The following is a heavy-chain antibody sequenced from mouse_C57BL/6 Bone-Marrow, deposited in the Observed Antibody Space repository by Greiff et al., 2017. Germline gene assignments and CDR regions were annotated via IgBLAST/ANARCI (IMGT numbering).Heavy chain of an antibody. J-gene: IGHJ3*01. CDR1: GYTFTGYW. D-gene: IGHD2-4*01. Sequence: VKLQESGAELMKPGASVKLSCKATGYTFTGYWIEWVKQRPGHGLEWIGEILPGSGSTNYNEKFKGKATFTAGTSSNTAYMQLSSLTTEDSAIYYCARYRYYDYDWFAYWGQGTLVTVSA. CDR3: ARYRYYDYDWFAY. V-gene: IGHV1-9*01. CDR2: ILPGSGST.